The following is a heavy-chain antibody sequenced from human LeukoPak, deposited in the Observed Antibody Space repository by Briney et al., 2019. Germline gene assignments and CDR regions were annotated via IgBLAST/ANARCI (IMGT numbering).Heavy chain of an antibody. V-gene: IGHV3-23*01. Sequence: PGGSLRLSCAASGFTFSSYAMSWVRQAPGKWLEWVSAISGSGGSTYYADSVKGRFTISRDNSKNTLYLQMNSLRAEDTAVYYCAKDKDGDRYPFDYWGQGTLVTVSS. J-gene: IGHJ4*02. CDR3: AKDKDGDRYPFDY. CDR1: GFTFSSYA. D-gene: IGHD4-17*01. CDR2: ISGSGGST.